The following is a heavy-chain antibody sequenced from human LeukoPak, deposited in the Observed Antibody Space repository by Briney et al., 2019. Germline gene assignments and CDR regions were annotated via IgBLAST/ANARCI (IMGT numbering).Heavy chain of an antibody. D-gene: IGHD1-14*01. V-gene: IGHV4-39*01. Sequence: SQTLSLTCAVSGGSISSSSYYWGWIRQPPGKGLEWIGSIYYSGSTYYNPSLKSRVTISVDTSKNQFSLKLSSVTAADTAVYYCARHSTGTYDAFDIWGQGTMVTVSS. CDR2: IYYSGST. CDR1: GGSISSSSYY. CDR3: ARHSTGTYDAFDI. J-gene: IGHJ3*02.